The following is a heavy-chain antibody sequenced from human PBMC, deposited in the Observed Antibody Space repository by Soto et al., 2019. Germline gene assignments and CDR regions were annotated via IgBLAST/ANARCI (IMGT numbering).Heavy chain of an antibody. V-gene: IGHV3-30-3*01. CDR2: ISYDGSNK. D-gene: IGHD1-1*01. CDR1: GFTFSSYA. J-gene: IGHJ4*02. Sequence: PGGSLRLSCAASGFTFSSYAMHWVRQAPGKGLEWVAVISYDGSNKYYADSVKGRFTISRDNSKNTLYLQMNSLRAEDTAVYYCATHSHVEMEYYFDYWGQGTLVTVSS. CDR3: ATHSHVEMEYYFDY.